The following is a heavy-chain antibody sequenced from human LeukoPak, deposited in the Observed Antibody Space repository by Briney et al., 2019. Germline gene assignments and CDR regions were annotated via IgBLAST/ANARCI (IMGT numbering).Heavy chain of an antibody. CDR1: GYTFTDYY. J-gene: IGHJ4*02. CDR3: ARQVGATTGHGY. D-gene: IGHD1-26*01. V-gene: IGHV1-2*02. Sequence: GASVKVSCKGSGYTFTDYYMHWVRQAPGQGLEWMGWINPNSGGTNSAQKFQGRVTMTRDTSVSILYMELSSLRSDDTAVYYCARQVGATTGHGYWGQGTLVTVSS. CDR2: INPNSGGT.